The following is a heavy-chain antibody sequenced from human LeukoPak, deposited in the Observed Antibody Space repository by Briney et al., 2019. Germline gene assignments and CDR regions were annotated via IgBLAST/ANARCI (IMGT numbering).Heavy chain of an antibody. Sequence: SETLSLTCTVSGGSISSSSYYWGWIRQPPGKGLEWIGSIYYSGSTYYNPSLKSRVTISVDTSKNQFSLKLSSVTAADTAVYYCARRRDGYKANPEDYWGQGTLVTVSS. V-gene: IGHV4-39*01. D-gene: IGHD5-24*01. J-gene: IGHJ4*02. CDR1: GGSISSSSYY. CDR2: IYYSGST. CDR3: ARRRDGYKANPEDY.